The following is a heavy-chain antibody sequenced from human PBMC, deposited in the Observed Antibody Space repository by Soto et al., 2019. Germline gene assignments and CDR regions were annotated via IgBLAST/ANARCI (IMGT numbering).Heavy chain of an antibody. CDR2: INHSGST. D-gene: IGHD2-15*01. J-gene: IGHJ6*02. CDR1: GGSFSGYY. CDR3: ARGLGYCSGGSCQLSYYYGMDV. Sequence: PSETLFLTCAVYGGSFSGYYWSWIRQPPGKGLEWIGEINHSGSTNYNPSLKSRVTISVDTSKNQFSLKLSSVTAADTAVYYCARGLGYCSGGSCQLSYYYGMDVWGQGTTVTVSS. V-gene: IGHV4-34*01.